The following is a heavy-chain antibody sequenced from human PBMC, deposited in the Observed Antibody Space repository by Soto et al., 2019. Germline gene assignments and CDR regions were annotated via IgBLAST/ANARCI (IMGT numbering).Heavy chain of an antibody. CDR1: GASITDSY. CDR2: IYFSGVA. D-gene: IGHD2-15*01. V-gene: IGHV4-59*01. J-gene: IGHJ1*01. Sequence: QMQMQEWGPRLVKPSETLSLTCTVSGASITDSYWSWIRQPPEKGLEWIGYIYFSGVATYNPSLKSRATMSRDTSKNEFSLKLTSVTAADTAIYYCARGDSDLAVSEAAYWGQGTLVTVSS. CDR3: ARGDSDLAVSEAAY.